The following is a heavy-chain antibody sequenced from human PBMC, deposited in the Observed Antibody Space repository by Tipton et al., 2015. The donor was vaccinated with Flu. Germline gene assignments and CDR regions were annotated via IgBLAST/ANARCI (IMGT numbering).Heavy chain of an antibody. J-gene: IGHJ5*01. CDR2: IFHSGNT. D-gene: IGHD4-11*01. CDR3: ARRDYSNYVSEPKNWFDF. V-gene: IGHV4-38-2*01. Sequence: LRLSCAVSGSSIRSSNYYWGWIRQPPGRGLEWIGNIFHSGNTYHNPSLKSRITISIDTSKNQFSLKLSSVTAADTGVYYCARRDYSNYVSEPKNWFDFWGQGTLVTVSS. CDR1: GSSIRSSNYY.